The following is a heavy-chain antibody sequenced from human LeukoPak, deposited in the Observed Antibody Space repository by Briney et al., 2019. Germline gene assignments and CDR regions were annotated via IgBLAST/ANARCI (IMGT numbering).Heavy chain of an antibody. CDR2: IHYTGAT. J-gene: IGHJ4*02. D-gene: IGHD3-9*01. V-gene: IGHV4-34*01. CDR1: GGSITGYY. Sequence: SETLSLTCAVYGGSITGYYWSWIRQTPGRGLEWVGEIHYTGATSYNPSLRSRATISTDTSKNQFSLRLSSVTAADTAVYYCARGNILTGYCFDFWGQGALVTVSS. CDR3: ARGNILTGYCFDF.